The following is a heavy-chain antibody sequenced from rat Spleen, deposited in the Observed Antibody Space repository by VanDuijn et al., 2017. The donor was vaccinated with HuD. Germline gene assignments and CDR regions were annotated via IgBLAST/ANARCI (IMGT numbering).Heavy chain of an antibody. J-gene: IGHJ2*01. D-gene: IGHD1-9*01. CDR2: IVDDGSNT. Sequence: EVQLVESGGGLVQPGRSLKLSCSASGFTFSDYTMAWVRPAPKKGLEWVAAIVDDGSNTFYRDSVKGRFTISRDNAKSTLYLQVDSLRSEDTAIYYCARPTTGIPFNYWGQGVMVTVSS. V-gene: IGHV5-17*01. CDR3: ARPTTGIPFNY. CDR1: GFTFSDYT.